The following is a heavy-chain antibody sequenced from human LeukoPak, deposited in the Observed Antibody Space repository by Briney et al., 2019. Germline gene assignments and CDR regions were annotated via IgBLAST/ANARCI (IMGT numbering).Heavy chain of an antibody. V-gene: IGHV1-2*02. CDR2: INPNSGGT. Sequence: ASVKVSCKASGYTFTGYYMHWVRQAPGQGLEWMGWINPNSGGTNYAQKFQGRVTMTRDTSISTAYMELSRLRSDDTAVYYCARGAAGGYCSSTNCGHAFDIWGQGTMVTVSS. CDR3: ARGAAGGYCSSTNCGHAFDI. J-gene: IGHJ3*02. D-gene: IGHD2-2*01. CDR1: GYTFTGYY.